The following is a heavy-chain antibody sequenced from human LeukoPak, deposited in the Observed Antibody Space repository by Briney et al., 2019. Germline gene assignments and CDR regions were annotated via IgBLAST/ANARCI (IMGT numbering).Heavy chain of an antibody. CDR2: IYPIDSDT. V-gene: IGHV5-51*01. Sequence: GESLKISCKGSGYTIGSFGSYWIAWVRRMPGKGLEWMGSIYPIDSDTRYNPSFEGQVTVSVDRSISTAYLQWSSLRASDTAMFYCARHGDYGGQMDWYFDLWGRGTLVTVSS. CDR1: GYTIGSFGSYW. CDR3: ARHGDYGGQMDWYFDL. J-gene: IGHJ2*01. D-gene: IGHD4-23*01.